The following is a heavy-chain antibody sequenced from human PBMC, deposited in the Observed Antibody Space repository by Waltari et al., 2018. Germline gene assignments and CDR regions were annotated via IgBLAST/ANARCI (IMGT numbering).Heavy chain of an antibody. D-gene: IGHD2-21*02. CDR3: ASGGNSGSCIDY. CDR1: GGTFSSYA. J-gene: IGHJ4*02. V-gene: IGHV1-69*13. CDR2: IIPIFGTA. Sequence: QVQLVQSEAEVKKPGSSVTVSCQASGGTFSSYAISWVRQAPGQGLEWMGGIIPIFGTANYAQKFQGRVTITADESTSTAYMELSSLRSEDTAVYYCASGGNSGSCIDYWGQGTLVTVSS.